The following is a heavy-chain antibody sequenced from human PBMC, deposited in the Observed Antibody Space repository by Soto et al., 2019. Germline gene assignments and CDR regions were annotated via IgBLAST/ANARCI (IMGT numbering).Heavy chain of an antibody. CDR3: ARDQGYYDILTGASWFDP. D-gene: IGHD3-9*01. CDR2: IIPILGIA. CDR1: GGTFSSYT. Sequence: QVQLVQSGAEVKKPGYSVKVSCKASGGTFSSYTISWVRQAPGQGLEWMGRIIPILGIANYAQKFQGRVTITADKSTSTAYMELSSLRSEDTAVYYCARDQGYYDILTGASWFDPWGQGTLVTVSS. J-gene: IGHJ5*02. V-gene: IGHV1-69*08.